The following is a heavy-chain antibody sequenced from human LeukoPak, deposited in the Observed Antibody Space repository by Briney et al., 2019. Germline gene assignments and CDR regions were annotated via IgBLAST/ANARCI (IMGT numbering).Heavy chain of an antibody. CDR3: AMGIAGSDYGA. D-gene: IGHD4-17*01. J-gene: IGHJ5*02. Sequence: GGSLRLSCAASGLTFSSYGMHWVRQAPGKGLEWVAVISYDGSNKYYADSVKGRFTISRDNSKNTLYLQMNSLRAEDTAVYYCAMGIAGSDYGAWGQGTLVTVSS. CDR2: ISYDGSNK. CDR1: GLTFSSYG. V-gene: IGHV3-30*03.